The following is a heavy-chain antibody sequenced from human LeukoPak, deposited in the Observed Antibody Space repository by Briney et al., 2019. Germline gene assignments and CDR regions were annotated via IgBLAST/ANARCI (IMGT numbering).Heavy chain of an antibody. CDR3: ARGYGSGTINNYLYYFDY. CDR1: GGSISSYY. V-gene: IGHV4-59*12. D-gene: IGHD3-10*01. CDR2: IYYSGST. J-gene: IGHJ4*02. Sequence: SETLSLTCTVSGGSISSYYWSWIRQPPGKGLEWIGYIYYSGSTYYNPSLKSRVTITLDTSKNQFSLKFTSVTAADTAVYYCARGYGSGTINNYLYYFDYWGQGALVTVSS.